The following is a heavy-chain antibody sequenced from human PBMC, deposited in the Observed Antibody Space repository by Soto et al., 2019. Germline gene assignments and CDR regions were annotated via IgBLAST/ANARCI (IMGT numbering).Heavy chain of an antibody. CDR1: GFTFSSYA. Sequence: PGGSLRLSCSASGFTFSSYAMHWVRQAPGKGLEYVSAISSNGGSTYYADSVKGRFTISRDNSKNNLYLQMSSLRVEDTAVYYCVKARGDSSGYYPHDAFDIWGQGTMVTVSS. CDR2: ISSNGGST. J-gene: IGHJ3*02. CDR3: VKARGDSSGYYPHDAFDI. V-gene: IGHV3-64D*08. D-gene: IGHD3-22*01.